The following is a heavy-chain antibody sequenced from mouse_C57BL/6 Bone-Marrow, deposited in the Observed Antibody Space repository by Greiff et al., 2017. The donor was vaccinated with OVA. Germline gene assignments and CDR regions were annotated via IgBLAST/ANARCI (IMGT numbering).Heavy chain of an antibody. CDR3: ARVTTVVVDY. Sequence: VKLQQPGAELVKPGASVKLSCKASGYTFTSYWMHWVKQRPGQGLEWIGMIHPNSGSTNYNEKFKSKATLTVDKSSSTAYMQLSSLTSEDSAVYYCARVTTVVVDYWGQGTTLTVSS. J-gene: IGHJ2*01. CDR1: GYTFTSYW. D-gene: IGHD1-1*01. CDR2: IHPNSGST. V-gene: IGHV1-64*01.